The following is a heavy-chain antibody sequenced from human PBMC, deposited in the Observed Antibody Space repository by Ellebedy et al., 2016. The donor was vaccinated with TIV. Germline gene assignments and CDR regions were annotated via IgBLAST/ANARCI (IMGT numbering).Heavy chain of an antibody. V-gene: IGHV3-48*02. CDR3: ARRGNYLGDAFDI. CDR1: GVTFSTYS. D-gene: IGHD1-26*01. J-gene: IGHJ3*02. CDR2: IVGTGTTT. Sequence: GESLKISXAASGVTFSTYSMNWVRQAAGKGLEWISYIVGTGTTTYYADSVKGRFTISRDNAKNSLYLQMNSLRDEDTAVYYCARRGNYLGDAFDIWGQGAMVIVSS.